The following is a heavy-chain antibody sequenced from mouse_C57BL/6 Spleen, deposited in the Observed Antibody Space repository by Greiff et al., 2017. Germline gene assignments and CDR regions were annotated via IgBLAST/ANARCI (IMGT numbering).Heavy chain of an antibody. Sequence: QVQLQQPGAELVRPGSSVKLSCKASGYTFTSYWMHWVKQRPIQGLEWIGNIDPSASETHYNQKFKDKATLTGDKSSSTAYMQLSSLTSEDSAVYDCARPYYYGSSYFAYWGQGTLVTVSA. J-gene: IGHJ3*01. CDR3: ARPYYYGSSYFAY. D-gene: IGHD1-1*01. V-gene: IGHV1-52*01. CDR1: GYTFTSYW. CDR2: IDPSASET.